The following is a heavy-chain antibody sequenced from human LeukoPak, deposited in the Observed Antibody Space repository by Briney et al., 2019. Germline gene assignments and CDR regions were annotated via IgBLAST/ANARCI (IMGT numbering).Heavy chain of an antibody. CDR3: ARALGYSSSQVYNY. Sequence: PSETLSLTCAVYGGSFSSHYWSWIRHPPGKGLEWIGEINHSGSTNYNPSLKSRVTISVDTSKNQFSLKLSSVTAADTAVYYCARALGYSSSQVYNYWGQGTLVTVSS. CDR2: INHSGST. J-gene: IGHJ4*02. V-gene: IGHV4-34*01. CDR1: GGSFSSHY. D-gene: IGHD6-6*01.